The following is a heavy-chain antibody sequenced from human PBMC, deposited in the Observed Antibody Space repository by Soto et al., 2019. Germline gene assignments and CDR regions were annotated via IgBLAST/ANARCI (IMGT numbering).Heavy chain of an antibody. CDR2: ISTNYGNT. V-gene: IGHV1-18*04. CDR1: GYNFTSYG. CDR3: ARDAVVVIATPHFAFDI. Sequence: QGQLVQSETDVREPGASVKVSCKASGYNFTSYGISWVRQAPGQGLEWLGWISTNYGNTDYAQKLRGRITMTTDTSTSKAYMELRSLRSDDTAVYYCARDAVVVIATPHFAFDIWGQGTKVIVSS. J-gene: IGHJ3*02. D-gene: IGHD2-21*01.